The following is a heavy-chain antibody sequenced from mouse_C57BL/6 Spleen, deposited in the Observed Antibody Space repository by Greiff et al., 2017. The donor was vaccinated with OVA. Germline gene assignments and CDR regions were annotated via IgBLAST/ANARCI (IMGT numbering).Heavy chain of an antibody. V-gene: IGHV3-6*01. CDR1: GYSITSGYY. CDR2: ISYDGSN. CDR3: AREDYGYEYYFDY. D-gene: IGHD2-2*01. J-gene: IGHJ2*01. Sequence: EVKLMESGPGLVKPSQSLSLTCSVTGYSITSGYYWNWIRQFPGNKLEWMGYISYDGSNNYNPSLKNRISITRDTSKNQFFLKLNSVTTEDTATYYCAREDYGYEYYFDYWGQGTTLTVSS.